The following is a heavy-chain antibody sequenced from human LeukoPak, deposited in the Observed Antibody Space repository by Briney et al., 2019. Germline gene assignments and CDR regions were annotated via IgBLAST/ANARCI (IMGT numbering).Heavy chain of an antibody. D-gene: IGHD1-26*01. CDR2: INPNSGGT. Sequence: ASVKVSCKASGYTFTGYYMHWVRQAPGQGLEWMGWINPNSGGTNYAQKFQGRVTITTDEPTSTAYMELSSLRSEDTAVYYCARSATPYSGSYSLDYWGQGTLVTVSS. J-gene: IGHJ4*02. CDR3: ARSATPYSGSYSLDY. V-gene: IGHV1-2*02. CDR1: GYTFTGYY.